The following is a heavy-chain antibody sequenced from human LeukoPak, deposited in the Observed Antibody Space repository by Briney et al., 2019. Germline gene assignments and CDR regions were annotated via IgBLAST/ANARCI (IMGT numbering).Heavy chain of an antibody. V-gene: IGHV4-30-2*01. CDR1: GGSISSGGYY. Sequence: PSQTLSLTCSVSGGSISSGGYYWSWIRQPPGKGLEWIGYIYHSGSTYYNPSLKSRVTISVDRSKNQFSLKLSSVTAADTAVYYCARGRESITIFGVATYYFDYWGQGTLVTVSS. CDR2: IYHSGST. D-gene: IGHD3-3*01. J-gene: IGHJ4*02. CDR3: ARGRESITIFGVATYYFDY.